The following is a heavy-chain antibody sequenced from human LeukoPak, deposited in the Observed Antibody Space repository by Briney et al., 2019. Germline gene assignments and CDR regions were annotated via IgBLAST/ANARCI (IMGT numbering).Heavy chain of an antibody. J-gene: IGHJ5*02. CDR1: GYTFTNYY. CDR3: ARGQGVYCSTANCYPWFDP. Sequence: ASVKVSCKASGYTFTNYYIHWVRQAPGQGLEWMGIFNPTSDYTSNAQKFQGRVTMTRDTSTSTVYMELHSPRSDDTAVYYCARGQGVYCSTANCYPWFDPWGQGTLVTVSS. D-gene: IGHD2-2*01. CDR2: FNPTSDYT. V-gene: IGHV1-46*01.